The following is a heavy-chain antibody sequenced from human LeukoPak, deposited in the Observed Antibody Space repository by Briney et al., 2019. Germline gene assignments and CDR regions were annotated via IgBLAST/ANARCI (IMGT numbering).Heavy chain of an antibody. CDR2: ITNTGTAT. Sequence: PGGSLRLSCAASGFTFSNYAMSWVRQAPGKGLECVTVITNTGTATAYADSVKGRFTISRDNSKNTLYLQMNSLRAEDTAVYYCAKGTLGYCSGSSCHPFDSWGQGTLVTVSS. CDR3: AKGTLGYCSGSSCHPFDS. V-gene: IGHV3-23*05. J-gene: IGHJ4*02. CDR1: GFTFSNYA. D-gene: IGHD2-15*01.